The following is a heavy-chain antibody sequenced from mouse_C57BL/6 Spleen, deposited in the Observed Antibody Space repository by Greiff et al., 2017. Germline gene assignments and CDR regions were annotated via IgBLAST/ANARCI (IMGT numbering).Heavy chain of an antibody. V-gene: IGHV1-81*01. CDR2: IYPRSGNT. CDR1: GYTFTSYG. J-gene: IGHJ1*03. Sequence: QVQLQQSGAELARPGASVKLSCKASGYTFTSYGISWVKQRTGQGLEWIGEIYPRSGNTYYNEKFKGKATLTADKSSSTAYMELRSLTAEDSAVYFCARGHDGSSYVWYFDVWGTGTTVTVSS. CDR3: ARGHDGSSYVWYFDV. D-gene: IGHD1-1*01.